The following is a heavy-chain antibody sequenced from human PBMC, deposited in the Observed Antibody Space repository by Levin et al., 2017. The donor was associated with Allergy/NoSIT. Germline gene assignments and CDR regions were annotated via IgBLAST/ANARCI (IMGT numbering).Heavy chain of an antibody. CDR3: ASIQYSSSWYYFDY. V-gene: IGHV3-20*04. CDR1: GFTFDDYG. Sequence: GGSLRLSCAASGFTFDDYGMSWVRQAPGKGLEWVSGINWNGGSTGYADSVKGRFTISRDNAKNSLYLQMNSLRAEDTALYYCASIQYSSSWYYFDYWGQGTLVTVSS. J-gene: IGHJ4*02. D-gene: IGHD6-13*01. CDR2: INWNGGST.